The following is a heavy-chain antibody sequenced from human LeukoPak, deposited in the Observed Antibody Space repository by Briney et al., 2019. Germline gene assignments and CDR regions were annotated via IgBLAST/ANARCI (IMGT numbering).Heavy chain of an antibody. CDR2: IYSGGST. V-gene: IGHV3-53*01. CDR1: GFTFNTYY. D-gene: IGHD3-10*01. Sequence: PGGSLRLSYASSGFTFNTYYISWVRQAPGKGLEWVSVIYSGGSTYYADSVKGRFTISRDNSKNTLYLQMNSLRAEDTAVYYCAREDPTAVYGSGSYYTPIFDYWGQETLVTVSS. J-gene: IGHJ4*02. CDR3: AREDPTAVYGSGSYYTPIFDY.